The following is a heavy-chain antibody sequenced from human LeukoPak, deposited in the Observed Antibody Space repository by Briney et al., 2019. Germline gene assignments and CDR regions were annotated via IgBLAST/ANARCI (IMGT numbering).Heavy chain of an antibody. Sequence: ASVKLSCKASGYTFTSYGTSRVRQAPGQGLEWKGWISAYNGNTNYAQKLQGTVTMTTDTSTSTAYMELRSLRSDDTAVYYCARGGAEKGYAFDIWGQGTMVTVSS. V-gene: IGHV1-18*01. CDR1: GYTFTSYG. J-gene: IGHJ3*02. CDR3: ARGGAEKGYAFDI. CDR2: ISAYNGNT. D-gene: IGHD3-10*01.